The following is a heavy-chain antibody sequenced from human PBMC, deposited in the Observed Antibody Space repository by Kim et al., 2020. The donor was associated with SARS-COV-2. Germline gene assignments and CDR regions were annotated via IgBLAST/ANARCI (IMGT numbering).Heavy chain of an antibody. J-gene: IGHJ5*02. D-gene: IGHD1-7*01. CDR2: ISGRGVT. Sequence: GGSLRLSCAASGFPLSVYDMNWVRLAPGKGLEWVSAISGRGVTYYADSVKGRFTISRDDSKNTLSLQMNSLRVEDTAVYYCARVPNYANYVNWFDPWGQGTLVTVSS. CDR1: GFPLSVYD. V-gene: IGHV3-23*01. CDR3: ARVPNYANYVNWFDP.